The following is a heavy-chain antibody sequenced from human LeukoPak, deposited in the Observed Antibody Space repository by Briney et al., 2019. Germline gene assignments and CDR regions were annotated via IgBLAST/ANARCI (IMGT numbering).Heavy chain of an antibody. Sequence: ASVKVSFKASGYSFTGYGITWVRQAPGQGLEWMGWISAHNGNTNYAQKLQGRLTMTTDTSTSTAYMELRSLRSDDTAVYYCARGIVAAAVDYWGQGTLVTVSS. CDR1: GYSFTGYG. J-gene: IGHJ4*02. V-gene: IGHV1-18*01. CDR2: ISAHNGNT. D-gene: IGHD6-13*01. CDR3: ARGIVAAAVDY.